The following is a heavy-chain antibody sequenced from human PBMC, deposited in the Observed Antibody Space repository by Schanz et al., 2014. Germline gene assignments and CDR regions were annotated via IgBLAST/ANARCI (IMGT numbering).Heavy chain of an antibody. CDR1: GFPFSSHG. CDR2: ISYDGSDK. V-gene: IGHV3-30*03. Sequence: QVQLVESGGGVVQPGRSLKLSCAASGFPFSSHGMHWVRQAPAKGLEWVAVISYDGSDKFYADSVKGRFIISRDSSKNTLFLQMNSLRAEDTAVYFCARDGGRDGYNLAFDVWGQGTLVTVS. J-gene: IGHJ3*01. D-gene: IGHD5-12*01. CDR3: ARDGGRDGYNLAFDV.